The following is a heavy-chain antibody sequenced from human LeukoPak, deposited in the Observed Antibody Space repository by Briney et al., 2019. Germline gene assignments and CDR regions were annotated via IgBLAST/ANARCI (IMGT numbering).Heavy chain of an antibody. CDR3: AKAGGSTLKYYYYMDA. CDR1: GFTVSSNY. V-gene: IGHV3-66*01. CDR2: IYSGGST. D-gene: IGHD1-14*01. Sequence: GGSLRLSCAASGFTVSSNYMSWVRQAPGKGLEWVSVIYSGGSTYYADSVKGRFTITRDNSKNTLYLQMNSLRAEDTAIYYCAKAGGSTLKYYYYMDAWGKGTTVTVSS. J-gene: IGHJ6*03.